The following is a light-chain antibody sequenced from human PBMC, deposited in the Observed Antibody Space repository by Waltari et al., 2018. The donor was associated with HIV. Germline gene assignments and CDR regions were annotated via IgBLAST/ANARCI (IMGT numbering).Light chain of an antibody. J-gene: IGLJ2*01. CDR1: SLRSYY. V-gene: IGLV3-19*01. Sequence: SSELTQDPAVSVALGQTVRITCQGDSLRSYYASWYQQKPGQAPVLVIFGKNDRPSGSPDRFSGSDSGNAAALTITGARAEDEADYYCNSRDSSGNHVVFGGGTKLTVL. CDR3: NSRDSSGNHVV. CDR2: GKN.